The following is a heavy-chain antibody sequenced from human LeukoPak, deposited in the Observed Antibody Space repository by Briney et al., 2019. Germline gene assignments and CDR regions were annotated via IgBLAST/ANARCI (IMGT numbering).Heavy chain of an antibody. J-gene: IGHJ3*02. CDR3: ARPHIDSSGYFPFFDI. Sequence: SETLSLTCTVSGGSISSGGYYWSWIRQHPGKGLEWIGYIYYSGSTYYNPSLKSRVTISVDTSKNRFSLKLSSVTAADTAVYYCARPHIDSSGYFPFFDIWGQGTMVTVSS. V-gene: IGHV4-31*03. D-gene: IGHD3-22*01. CDR1: GGSISSGGYY. CDR2: IYYSGST.